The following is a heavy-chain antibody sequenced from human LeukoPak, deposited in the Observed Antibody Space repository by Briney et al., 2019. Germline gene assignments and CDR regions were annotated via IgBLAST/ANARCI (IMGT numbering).Heavy chain of an antibody. D-gene: IGHD4-17*01. CDR1: GGSISHYY. V-gene: IGHV4-59*01. J-gene: IGHJ6*02. CDR3: AREDPQTTVPEGMDV. CDR2: IYYSGTT. Sequence: KPSETLSLTCTVSGGSISHYYWSWIRQSPGKGLEWIGYIYYSGTTNYNPSLKSRVTISVDTSRNQFPLQLRSVTAADTAVYYCAREDPQTTVPEGMDVWGQGTTVIVSS.